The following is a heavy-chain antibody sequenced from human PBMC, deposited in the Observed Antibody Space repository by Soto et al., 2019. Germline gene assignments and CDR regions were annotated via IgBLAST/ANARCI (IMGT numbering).Heavy chain of an antibody. D-gene: IGHD3-22*01. Sequence: ESGGGVVQPGRSLRLSCAASGFTFSNYAMHWVRQAPGKGLEWVAVISYDGSNKYYADSVKGRFTISRDNSKNMMYLQMNSLRPEDSAVYYCARGVFYYYGSSGYSTDYWGQGTLVTVSS. J-gene: IGHJ4*02. CDR3: ARGVFYYYGSSGYSTDY. CDR1: GFTFSNYA. CDR2: ISYDGSNK. V-gene: IGHV3-30-3*01.